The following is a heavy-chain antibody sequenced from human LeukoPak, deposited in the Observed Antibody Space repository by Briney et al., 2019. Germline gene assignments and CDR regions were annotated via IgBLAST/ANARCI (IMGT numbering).Heavy chain of an antibody. J-gene: IGHJ3*02. CDR1: GDSVSSNSVA. CDR3: ARERLQLGAFDI. Sequence: SQTLSLTCAISGDSVSSNSVAWNWIRQSPLRGLEWLGRTYYRSKWGNDYAVSVKSRITINPDTSKNQFSLQLNSVTPEDTAVYYCARERLQLGAFDIWGPGTMVTVSS. D-gene: IGHD5-24*01. CDR2: TYYRSKWGN. V-gene: IGHV6-1*01.